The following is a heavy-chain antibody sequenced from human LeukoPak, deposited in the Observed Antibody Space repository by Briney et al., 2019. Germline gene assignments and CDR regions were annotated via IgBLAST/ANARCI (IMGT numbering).Heavy chain of an antibody. CDR3: ARDTGILTGYYYYYMDV. J-gene: IGHJ6*03. CDR2: IYTSGST. CDR1: GGSISSYY. D-gene: IGHD3-9*01. V-gene: IGHV4-4*07. Sequence: SETLSLTCTVSGGSISSYYWSWIRQPAGKGLEWIGRIYTSGSTNYNPSLKSRVTMSVDTSKNQFSLKLSSVTAADTAVYYCARDTGILTGYYYYYMDVWGKGTTVTISS.